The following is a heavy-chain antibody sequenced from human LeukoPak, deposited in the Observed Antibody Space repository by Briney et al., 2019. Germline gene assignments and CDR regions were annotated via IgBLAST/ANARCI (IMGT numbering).Heavy chain of an antibody. CDR2: INTNTGNP. CDR3: ARVPFVVMGDTGNWFDP. J-gene: IGHJ5*02. Sequence: ASVKVSCKASGYTFTGYYMHWVRQAPGQGLEWMGWINTNTGNPTYAQGFTGRFVFSLDALVSTAYLQIRRLKAEDTAVYYCARVPFVVMGDTGNWFDPWGQGTLVTVSS. D-gene: IGHD2-8*01. CDR1: GYTFTGYY. V-gene: IGHV7-4-1*01.